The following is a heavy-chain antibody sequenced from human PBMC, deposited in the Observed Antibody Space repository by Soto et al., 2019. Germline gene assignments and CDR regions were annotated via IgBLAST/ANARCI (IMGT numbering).Heavy chain of an antibody. D-gene: IGHD2-15*01. Sequence: TSEDLSLTCAVYGGAFSGYYWGWGRPPPGEGGEWIGEINHSGSTNYNPSLKSRVTISVDTSKNQFSLKLSSVTAADTAVYYCARGGYGGRNYLYYYYGMDVWGQGTTVTVSS. CDR3: ARGGYGGRNYLYYYYGMDV. V-gene: IGHV4-34*01. CDR1: GGAFSGYY. J-gene: IGHJ6*02. CDR2: INHSGST.